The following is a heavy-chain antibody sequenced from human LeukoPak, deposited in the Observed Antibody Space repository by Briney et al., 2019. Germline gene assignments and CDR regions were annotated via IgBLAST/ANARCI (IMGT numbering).Heavy chain of an antibody. Sequence: SVKVSCKASGGTFSSYTISWVRQAPGQGLEWMGRIIPILGIANYAQKLQGRVTITADKSTSTAYMELSSLRSEDTAVYYCARANSDYYDSSGYYGYAFDIWGQGTMVTVSS. CDR1: GGTFSSYT. D-gene: IGHD3-22*01. CDR3: ARANSDYYDSSGYYGYAFDI. J-gene: IGHJ3*02. V-gene: IGHV1-69*02. CDR2: IIPILGIA.